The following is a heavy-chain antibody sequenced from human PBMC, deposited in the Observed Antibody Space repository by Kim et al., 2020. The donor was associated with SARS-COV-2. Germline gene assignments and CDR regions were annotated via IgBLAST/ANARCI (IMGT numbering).Heavy chain of an antibody. D-gene: IGHD6-19*01. CDR1: GGSLNNFY. CDR3: ARGGWYKDY. V-gene: IGHV4-59*01. Sequence: SETLSLTRTVSGGSLNNFYWSWVRQPPGKGLEYIGYIYYTGTTDYSPSLKSRVTISVDTSKNQFSLNLSSVTTADTAVYFCARGGWYKDYWGQGILVTVS. CDR2: IYYTGTT. J-gene: IGHJ4*02.